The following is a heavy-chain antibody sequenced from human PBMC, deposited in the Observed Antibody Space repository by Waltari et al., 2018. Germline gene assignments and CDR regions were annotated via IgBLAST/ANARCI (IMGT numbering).Heavy chain of an antibody. D-gene: IGHD6-19*01. V-gene: IGHV3-74*03. CDR2: MYCVGSCM. Sequence: EVQLVESGGNLVQPGESLRLSCAASGFTFSRFWMHWVRQGPGKGLVGFARMYCVGSCMVYVGSGRGRFAFSRDNSKITLYRQLKGLRAEDTGVYYCASGALKTYRSPVPGRDYYYGMDVWGQGTTVTVSS. CDR1: GFTFSRFW. J-gene: IGHJ6*02. CDR3: ASGALKTYRSPVPGRDYYYGMDV.